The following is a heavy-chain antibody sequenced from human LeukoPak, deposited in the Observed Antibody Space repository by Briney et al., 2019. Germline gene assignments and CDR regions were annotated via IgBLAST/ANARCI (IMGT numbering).Heavy chain of an antibody. CDR3: AELGITMIGGV. J-gene: IGHJ6*04. V-gene: IGHV3-9*01. D-gene: IGHD3-10*02. CDR1: GFTFDDYA. Sequence: GGSLRLSCAASGFTFDDYAMHWVRQTPGKGLEWVSGINWNSGSIDYADSVKGRFTISRDNAKNSLYLQMNSLRAEDTAVYYCAELGITMIGGVWGKGTTVTISS. CDR2: INWNSGSI.